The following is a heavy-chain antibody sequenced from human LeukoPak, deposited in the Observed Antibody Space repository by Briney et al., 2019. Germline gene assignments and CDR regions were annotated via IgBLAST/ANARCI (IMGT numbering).Heavy chain of an antibody. CDR3: ARGPLIAAAGTS. CDR1: GFTFSSYG. J-gene: IGHJ4*02. V-gene: IGHV3-30*02. CDR2: IRYDGSNK. D-gene: IGHD6-13*01. Sequence: PGGSLRLSCAASGFTFSSYGMHWVRQAPGKGLEWVAFIRYDGSNKNYADSVKGRFTISRDNSKNTLYLQMNSLRAEDTAVYYCARGPLIAAAGTSWGQGTLVTVSS.